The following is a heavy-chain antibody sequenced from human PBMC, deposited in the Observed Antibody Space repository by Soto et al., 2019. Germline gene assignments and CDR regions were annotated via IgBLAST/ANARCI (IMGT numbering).Heavy chain of an antibody. Sequence: PXGSLRLSCAASGFTVSSTYMSWVRQAPGKGLEWVSLIYAGGMTYYADSVKGRFTFSRDHSKNTLFLQMDSLRAEDTAIYYCARVEGYTSSSDPYFDYWGQGTLVTVSS. V-gene: IGHV3-53*01. CDR3: ARVEGYTSSSDPYFDY. D-gene: IGHD6-6*01. J-gene: IGHJ4*02. CDR1: GFTVSSTY. CDR2: IYAGGMT.